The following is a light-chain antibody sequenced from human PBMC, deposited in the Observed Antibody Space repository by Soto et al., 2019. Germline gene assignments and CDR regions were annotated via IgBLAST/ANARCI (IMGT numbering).Light chain of an antibody. CDR3: QQLNSYPQT. J-gene: IGKJ2*01. Sequence: DIQLTQSPSFLSASVGDRVTITCRASQGISSYLAWYQQKPGKAPKLLIYAASTLQSGVPSRFSGSGSATEFTLTISSLQPEDFATYYCQQLNSYPQTFGQGTKLEIK. CDR1: QGISSY. CDR2: AAS. V-gene: IGKV1-9*01.